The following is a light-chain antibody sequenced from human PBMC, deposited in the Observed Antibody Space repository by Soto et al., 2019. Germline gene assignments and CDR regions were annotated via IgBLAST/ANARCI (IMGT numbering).Light chain of an antibody. CDR1: SSDVGGYNY. Sequence: QSALTQPRSVSGSPGQSVTIPCTGTSSDVGGYNYVSWYQRHAGKGPKLFIYDVSERPSGVPDRFSASKSGNTASLTISGLQAEDEADYYCSSYAGNYVYVFGSGTKVTVL. V-gene: IGLV2-11*01. CDR3: SSYAGNYVYV. J-gene: IGLJ1*01. CDR2: DVS.